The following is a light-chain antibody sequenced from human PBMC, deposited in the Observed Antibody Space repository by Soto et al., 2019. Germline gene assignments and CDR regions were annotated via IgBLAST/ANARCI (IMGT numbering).Light chain of an antibody. CDR1: SSDVGGYDF. V-gene: IGLV2-11*01. J-gene: IGLJ1*01. CDR2: EVS. CDR3: SSYTTTDPYV. Sequence: QSALTQPRSVSGSPGQSVTISCTGTSSDVGGYDFVSWYQQHPGKAPKYLIYEVSNRPSGVSDRFSGSKSGTTASLTISGLQAEDEADYYCSSYTTTDPYVFGTGTKLTVL.